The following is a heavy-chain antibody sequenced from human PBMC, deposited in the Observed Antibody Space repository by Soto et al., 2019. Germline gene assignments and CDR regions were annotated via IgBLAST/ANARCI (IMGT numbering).Heavy chain of an antibody. CDR3: ARVRGGYFDWLSSFDY. CDR1: GFTFSSYS. V-gene: IGHV3-21*01. D-gene: IGHD3-9*01. Sequence: VGSLRLSCAASGFTFSSYSVNWVRQAPGKGLEWVSSISSSSSYIYYADSVKGRFTISRDNAKNSLYLQMNSLRAEDTAVYYCARVRGGYFDWLSSFDYWGQGTLVTVSS. J-gene: IGHJ4*02. CDR2: ISSSSSYI.